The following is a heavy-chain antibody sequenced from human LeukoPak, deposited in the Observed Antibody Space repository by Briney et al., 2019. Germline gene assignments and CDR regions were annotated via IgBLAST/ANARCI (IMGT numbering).Heavy chain of an antibody. J-gene: IGHJ3*02. V-gene: IGHV2-5*02. Sequence: SGPTLVNPTQTLTLTCTFSGFSLSTSGMGVGWIRQPPEKPLKCLAPIYWDDDKRYSPSLKSRLTITKDTSKNQVVLTMTNMVPVDTATYYCAHGTYYDILTGQGGDAFDIWGQGTMVTVSS. CDR2: IYWDDDK. CDR1: GFSLSTSGMG. CDR3: AHGTYYDILTGQGGDAFDI. D-gene: IGHD3-9*01.